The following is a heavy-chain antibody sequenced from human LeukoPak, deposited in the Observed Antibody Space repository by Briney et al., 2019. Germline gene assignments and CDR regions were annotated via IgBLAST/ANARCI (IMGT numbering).Heavy chain of an antibody. CDR1: GYSFTNYW. CDR2: IYPGDSDA. Sequence: GESLKISCTASGYSFTNYWIAWVRQMPGAGLEWMGTIYPGDSDARYSPAFQGQFTLSVDRSTTPAYLQWPSLKASDTAMYYCARPYSTGIRDAYDMWGQGTMVIVSS. J-gene: IGHJ3*02. CDR3: ARPYSTGIRDAYDM. V-gene: IGHV5-51*01. D-gene: IGHD2/OR15-2a*01.